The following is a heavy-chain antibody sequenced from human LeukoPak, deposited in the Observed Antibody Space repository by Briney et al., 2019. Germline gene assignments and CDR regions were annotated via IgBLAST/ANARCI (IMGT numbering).Heavy chain of an antibody. D-gene: IGHD5-18*01. CDR1: GYSFTSYW. CDR3: ARRGDTAMDPFDY. J-gene: IGHJ4*02. V-gene: IGHV5-51*01. CDR2: IYPGDSDT. Sequence: GESLKISCKGSGYSFTSYWIGWVRQMPGKGLEWMGIIYPGDSDTRYSPSFQGQVTISADKSISTAYLQWSSLKASDTAMYYYARRGDTAMDPFDYWGQGTLVTVSS.